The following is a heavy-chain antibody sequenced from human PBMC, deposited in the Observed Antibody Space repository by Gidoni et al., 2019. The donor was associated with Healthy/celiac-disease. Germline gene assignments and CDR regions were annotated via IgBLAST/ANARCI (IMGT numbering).Heavy chain of an antibody. Sequence: QVQLQESGPGLVKPSETLSLTCTVSGGSISSYYWSWIRQPPGKGLEWIGYIYYSGSTNYNPSLKSRVTISVDTSKNQFSLKLSPVTAADTAVYYCARDREWFGEGWFDPWGQGTLVTVSS. J-gene: IGHJ5*02. CDR1: GGSISSYY. D-gene: IGHD3-10*01. V-gene: IGHV4-59*01. CDR2: IYYSGST. CDR3: ARDREWFGEGWFDP.